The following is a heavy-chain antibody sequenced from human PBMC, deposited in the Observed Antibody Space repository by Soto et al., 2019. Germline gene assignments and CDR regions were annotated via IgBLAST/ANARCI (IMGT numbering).Heavy chain of an antibody. CDR2: ISGTGGNT. V-gene: IGHV3-23*01. CDR1: GFTFSSFA. CDR3: VRVWCGTRCSRYFDY. J-gene: IGHJ4*02. Sequence: EVQLLESGGALVQPGGSLRLSCAASGFTFSSFAMSWVRQAPGRGLQWVSAISGTGGNTYYADSVKGRFTLSRDNSKNTLYLQINSLRAEDTAVYYFVRVWCGTRCSRYFDYWGLGTLVTVSS. D-gene: IGHD2-2*01.